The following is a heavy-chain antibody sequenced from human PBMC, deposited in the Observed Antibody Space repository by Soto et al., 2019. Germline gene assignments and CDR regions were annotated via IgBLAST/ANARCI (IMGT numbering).Heavy chain of an antibody. Sequence: QVQLQESGPELVKSSQTLSLTCTVSNGSISTNGHYWTWIRQRPGKGLEWIAYIYYTGNSYYNPSLKSRLTISIDTSKNQFSPTLRSVTAADTAVYYCAREQWGFDSWGQGTLVTVSS. J-gene: IGHJ4*02. D-gene: IGHD6-19*01. CDR1: NGSISTNGHY. CDR3: AREQWGFDS. V-gene: IGHV4-31*03. CDR2: IYYTGNS.